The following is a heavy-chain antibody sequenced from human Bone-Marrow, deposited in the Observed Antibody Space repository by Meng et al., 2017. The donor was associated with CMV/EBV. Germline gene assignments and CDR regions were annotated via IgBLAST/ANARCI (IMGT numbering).Heavy chain of an antibody. CDR3: ARVDYDFWSGYWRLDP. D-gene: IGHD3-3*01. CDR2: IYYSGST. V-gene: IGHV4-59*01. Sequence: SETLSLTCTVSGGSINSYYWSWIRQPPGKGLEWIGYIYYSGSTNYNPSLKSRVTISVDTSKNQFSLKLSSVTAADTAVYYCARVDYDFWSGYWRLDPWGQGTLVTVSS. CDR1: GGSINSYY. J-gene: IGHJ5*02.